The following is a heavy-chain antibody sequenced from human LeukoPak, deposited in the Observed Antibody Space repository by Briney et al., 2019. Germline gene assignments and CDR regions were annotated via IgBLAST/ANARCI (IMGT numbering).Heavy chain of an antibody. CDR1: GGSISSSGYY. CDR2: IYYSGTT. Sequence: SETLSLTCSVSGGSISSSGYYWNWIRQPPGKGLEWVGSIYYSGTTYYNSSLKSRVTISEDTSKNRFSLMLTSVTAADTAVYYCARQASDYFYYYIDVWGEGTTVIVSS. CDR3: ARQASDYFYYYIDV. V-gene: IGHV4-39*01. J-gene: IGHJ6*03.